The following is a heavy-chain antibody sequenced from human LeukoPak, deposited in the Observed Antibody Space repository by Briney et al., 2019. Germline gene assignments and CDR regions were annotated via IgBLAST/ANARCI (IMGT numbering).Heavy chain of an antibody. V-gene: IGHV3-30*18. CDR3: AKDLGSKSLDY. J-gene: IGHJ4*02. D-gene: IGHD2-2*01. Sequence: GGSLRLSCATSGFTFSSYGMHWVRQAPGKGLEWVAVISYHGRNKYYADSVEGRFTISRDNSRNTVYLQMNSLIAEDTAVYYCAKDLGSKSLDYWGQGTLVTVSS. CDR1: GFTFSSYG. CDR2: ISYHGRNK.